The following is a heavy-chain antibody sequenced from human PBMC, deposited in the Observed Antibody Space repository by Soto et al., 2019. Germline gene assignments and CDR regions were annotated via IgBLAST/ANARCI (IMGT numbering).Heavy chain of an antibody. D-gene: IGHD5-18*01. V-gene: IGHV3-23*01. CDR2: ISGSGGST. CDR3: ARTLYSYGTDY. CDR1: GFNFRSYA. J-gene: IGHJ4*02. Sequence: GGSMRLSCAASGFNFRSYAMSRVRKAPGKGLEWVSAISGSGGSTYYADSVKGRFTISRDNSKNTLYLQMNSLRAEDTAVYYCARTLYSYGTDYWGQGTLVTVSS.